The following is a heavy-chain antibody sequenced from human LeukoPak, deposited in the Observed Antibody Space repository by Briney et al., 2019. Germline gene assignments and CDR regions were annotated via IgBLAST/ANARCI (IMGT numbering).Heavy chain of an antibody. CDR2: ISPSSGDT. CDR3: ARGGIAVAGTAY. J-gene: IGHJ4*02. V-gene: IGHV1-2*02. Sequence: GASVKVSCKASGYTFTDYYFHWVRQAPGQGLGWMGWISPSSGDTNYAQKFQGRVTMTRDKSTSTIYMELTRLTYDDTAVYFCARGGIAVAGTAYWGQGTLVTVSS. CDR1: GYTFTDYY. D-gene: IGHD6-19*01.